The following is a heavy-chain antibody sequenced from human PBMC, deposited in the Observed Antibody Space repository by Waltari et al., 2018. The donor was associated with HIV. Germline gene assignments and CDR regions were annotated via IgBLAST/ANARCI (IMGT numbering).Heavy chain of an antibody. V-gene: IGHV3-11*01. J-gene: IGHJ6*02. CDR2: ISRSGGTR. Sequence: QVQLVESGGGLVRPGGSLRLSCAGSGFTFSDYYMSWIRQSAEKGLEWISYISRSGGTRYYADSVKGRFTISRDNAKNSLYLQMNSLRGEDTAVYFCVRVAIATGYYYYYGVDVWGQGTTVTVSS. D-gene: IGHD1-1*01. CDR1: GFTFSDYY. CDR3: VRVAIATGYYYYYGVDV.